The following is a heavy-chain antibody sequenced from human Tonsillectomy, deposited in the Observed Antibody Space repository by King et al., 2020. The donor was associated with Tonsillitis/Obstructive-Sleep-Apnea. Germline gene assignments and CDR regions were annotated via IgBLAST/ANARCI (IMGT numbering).Heavy chain of an antibody. CDR2: INHSGST. Sequence: VQLPQWGAGLLKPSETLSLTCAVYGGSFSGYYWSWIRQPPGKGLEWIGEINHSGSTNYNPSLKSRVTISVDTSKNQFSLKLSSVTAADTAVYYCARSYCSGGSCYGWLPDYWGQGTLVTVSS. CDR1: GGSFSGYY. J-gene: IGHJ4*02. V-gene: IGHV4-34*01. D-gene: IGHD2-15*01. CDR3: ARSYCSGGSCYGWLPDY.